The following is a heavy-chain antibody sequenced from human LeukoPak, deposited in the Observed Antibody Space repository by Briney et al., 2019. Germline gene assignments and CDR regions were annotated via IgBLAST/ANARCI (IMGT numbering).Heavy chain of an antibody. CDR1: GYTFTGYY. CDR3: ARDRGYFDSSGYRFDAFDI. V-gene: IGHV1-2*02. D-gene: IGHD3-22*01. J-gene: IGHJ3*02. Sequence: ASVNVTFQASGYTFTGYYMHWVRQAPGQGFEWMGWINPNKGDTNYAQKFQGRVTMIRDTSISTAYMELNRLTTDDTAVFYCARDRGYFDSSGYRFDAFDIWGQGTMVTVSS. CDR2: INPNKGDT.